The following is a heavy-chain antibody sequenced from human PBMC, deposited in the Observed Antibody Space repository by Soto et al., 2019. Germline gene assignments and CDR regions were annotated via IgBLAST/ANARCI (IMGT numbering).Heavy chain of an antibody. CDR1: GYKFTSSW. V-gene: IGHV5-51*01. CDR3: ARKDKSGYCNWFDP. CDR2: IFPSDSET. J-gene: IGHJ5*02. D-gene: IGHD3-22*01. Sequence: PRESLKLSCRTSGYKFTSSWIAWVRQVPGKGLEWMGIIFPSDSETRYSPSLRGQVTISADRSTSTVFLQWASLKASDTAVYFCARKDKSGYCNWFDPWGQGTLVTVSS.